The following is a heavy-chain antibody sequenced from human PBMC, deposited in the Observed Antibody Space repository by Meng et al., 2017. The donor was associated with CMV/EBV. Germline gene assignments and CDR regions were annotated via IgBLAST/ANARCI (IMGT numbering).Heavy chain of an antibody. CDR1: GGSISSGGYY. V-gene: IGHV4-31*03. CDR3: ARDGRYSYGLDY. J-gene: IGHJ4*02. CDR2: IYYSGST. Sequence: CPVSGGSISSGGYYWSWIRQHPGKGLEWIGYIYYSGSTYYNPSLKSRVTISVDTSKNQFSLKLSSVTAADTAVYYCARDGRYSYGLDYWGQGTLVTVSS. D-gene: IGHD5-18*01.